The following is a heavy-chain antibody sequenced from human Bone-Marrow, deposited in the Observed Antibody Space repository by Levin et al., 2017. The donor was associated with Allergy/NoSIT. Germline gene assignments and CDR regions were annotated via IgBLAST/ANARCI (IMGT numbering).Heavy chain of an antibody. D-gene: IGHD6-6*01. Sequence: GGSLRLSCAASGFTFSSYAMSWVRQAPGKGLEWVSGIRGSGVGTYYADSVKGRFTISRDNSKNTLYPQMKSLRAEDTAVYYCAKDISSSWSTGDLDYWGQGPQVTVSS. CDR1: GFTFSSYA. J-gene: IGHJ4*02. CDR2: IRGSGVGT. CDR3: AKDISSSWSTGDLDY. V-gene: IGHV3-23*01.